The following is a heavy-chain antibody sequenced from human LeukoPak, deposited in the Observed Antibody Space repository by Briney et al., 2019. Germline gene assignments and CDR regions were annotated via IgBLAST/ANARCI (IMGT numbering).Heavy chain of an antibody. J-gene: IGHJ4*02. CDR3: AKDHVYGGADD. D-gene: IGHD4-23*01. Sequence: GGSLGLSCAASGFTFNRYAMHWVRQAPGKGLEWVGLISGDGITTYYLDSVKGRFTISRDNSKNSLYLHMNSLRSEDTALYYCAKDHVYGGADDWGQGTLVTVSS. V-gene: IGHV3-43*02. CDR1: GFTFNRYA. CDR2: ISGDGITT.